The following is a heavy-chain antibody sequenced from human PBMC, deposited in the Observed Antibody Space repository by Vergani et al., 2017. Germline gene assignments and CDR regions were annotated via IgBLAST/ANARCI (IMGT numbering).Heavy chain of an antibody. Sequence: QVQLVQSGAEVKKPGSSVKVSCKASGGTFSSYTISWVRQAPGQGLEWSGRIIPILGIANYAQKFQGRVTITADESTSTAYMELSSLRSEDTAVYYCARTLVAAIRFDYWGQGTLVTVSS. J-gene: IGHJ4*02. CDR1: GGTFSSYT. V-gene: IGHV1-69*02. CDR3: ARTLVAAIRFDY. CDR2: IIPILGIA. D-gene: IGHD2-15*01.